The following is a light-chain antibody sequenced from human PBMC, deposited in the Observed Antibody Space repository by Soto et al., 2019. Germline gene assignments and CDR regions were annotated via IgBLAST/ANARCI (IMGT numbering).Light chain of an antibody. CDR1: QGISSA. CDR3: HEFNSYPNT. V-gene: IGKV1-13*02. J-gene: IGKJ4*01. Sequence: AIQLTQSPSSLSASVGDRVTITSLASQGISSALAWYQQKPGKAPKLLIYDVSSLETGAPSRFSGSGSGTDFTLTSSSLKREGFATYYCHEFNSYPNTFGGGTRVEIK. CDR2: DVS.